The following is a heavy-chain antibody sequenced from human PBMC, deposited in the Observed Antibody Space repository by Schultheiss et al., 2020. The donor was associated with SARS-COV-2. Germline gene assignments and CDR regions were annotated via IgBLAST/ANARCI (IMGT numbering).Heavy chain of an antibody. J-gene: IGHJ4*02. CDR3: ARAVGATIVVDY. CDR2: IYYSGST. V-gene: IGHV4-30-4*01. CDR1: GGSISSGDYY. D-gene: IGHD1-26*01. Sequence: SCTVSGGSISSGDYYWSWIRQPPGKGLEWIGYIYYSGSTNYNPSLKSRVTISVDTSKNQFSLKLSSVTAADTAVYYCARAVGATIVVDYWGQGTLVTVSS.